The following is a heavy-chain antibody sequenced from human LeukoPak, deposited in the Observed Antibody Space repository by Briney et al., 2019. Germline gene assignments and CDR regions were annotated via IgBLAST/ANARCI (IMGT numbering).Heavy chain of an antibody. V-gene: IGHV4-39*01. CDR3: ASPIVVVPAAIFHFDY. D-gene: IGHD2-2*02. J-gene: IGHJ4*02. Sequence: SETLSLICTVSGGSISSSSYYWGWIRQPPGKGLEWIGSIYYSGSTYYNPSLKSRVTISVDTSKNQFSLKLSFVTAADTAVYYCASPIVVVPAAIFHFDYWGQGTLVTVSS. CDR2: IYYSGST. CDR1: GGSISSSSYY.